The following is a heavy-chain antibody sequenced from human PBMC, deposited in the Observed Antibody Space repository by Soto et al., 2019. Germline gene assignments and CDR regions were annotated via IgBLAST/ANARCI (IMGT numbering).Heavy chain of an antibody. Sequence: GGSLRLSCAASGFTFSSYSMNWVRQAPGKGLEWVSSISSSSSYIYYADSVKGRFTISRDNAKNSLYLQMNSLRAEDTAVYYCARDQISGDYDYGMDVWGQGTTVTVSS. CDR2: ISSSSSYI. CDR1: GFTFSSYS. J-gene: IGHJ6*02. D-gene: IGHD2-15*01. CDR3: ARDQISGDYDYGMDV. V-gene: IGHV3-21*01.